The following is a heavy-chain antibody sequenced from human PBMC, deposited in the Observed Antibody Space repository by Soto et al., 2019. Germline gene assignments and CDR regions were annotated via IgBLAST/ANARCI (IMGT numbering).Heavy chain of an antibody. V-gene: IGHV1-69*01. Sequence: QVQLVQSGTEVKKPGSSVKVSCKASGGTFSNSAIIWVRQAPGQGLEWMGGILPIFGTPNYAQKFQGRLTISADEFSSTAYMELNILRSEDTAVYYCATPAEALGTAMLKGLAHWGQGSLVTVSS. CDR3: ATPAEALGTAMLKGLAH. J-gene: IGHJ4*02. CDR1: GGTFSNSA. CDR2: ILPIFGTP. D-gene: IGHD5-18*01.